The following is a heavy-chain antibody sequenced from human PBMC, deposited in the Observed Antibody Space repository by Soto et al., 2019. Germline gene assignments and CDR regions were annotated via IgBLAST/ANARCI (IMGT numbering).Heavy chain of an antibody. CDR2: IIPIFGTP. CDR1: GGTFSSSA. D-gene: IGHD3-22*01. J-gene: IGHJ4*02. V-gene: IGHV1-69*01. CDR3: ARDVTLYDSSGYYYLY. Sequence: QVQLVQSGAEVKQPGSSVKVSCKASGGTFSSSAISWVRQAPGQGLEWMGGIIPIFGTPNYAQKFQGRVTITADESKRTAYMGLSSLISEDTAVYYCARDVTLYDSSGYYYLYWGQGTLVTVSS.